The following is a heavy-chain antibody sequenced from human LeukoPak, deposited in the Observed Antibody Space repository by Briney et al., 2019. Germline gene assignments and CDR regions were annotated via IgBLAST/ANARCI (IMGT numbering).Heavy chain of an antibody. J-gene: IGHJ4*02. Sequence: AASVKVSCKVSGYTLTELSMHWVRQAPGKGLEWMGGFDPEDGETIYAQKFQGRVTMTEDTSTDTAYMELSSLRSEDAAVYYRATGIQLWSIFDYWGQGTLVTVSS. CDR3: ATGIQLWSIFDY. CDR1: GYTLTELS. D-gene: IGHD5-18*01. V-gene: IGHV1-24*01. CDR2: FDPEDGET.